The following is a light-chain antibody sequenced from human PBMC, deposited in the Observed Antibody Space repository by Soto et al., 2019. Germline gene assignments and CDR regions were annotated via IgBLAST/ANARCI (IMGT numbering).Light chain of an antibody. V-gene: IGKV1-9*01. CDR2: EAS. J-gene: IGKJ5*01. CDR3: QQLNTLPFT. Sequence: IQLTQSPSLLSASVGDRATITCRASHDISTYLAWYQQKPGKAPKLMIYEASTLQSGVPSRFSGSGSGTEFTLTISGLLPEDFATYHCQQLNTLPFTFGQGTRLEI. CDR1: HDISTY.